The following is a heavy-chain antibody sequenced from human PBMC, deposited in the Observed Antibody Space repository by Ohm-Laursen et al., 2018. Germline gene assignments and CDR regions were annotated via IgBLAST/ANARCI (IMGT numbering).Heavy chain of an antibody. J-gene: IGHJ4*02. CDR3: ASTGGDPEDY. D-gene: IGHD1-14*01. CDR1: GFTFSSYW. Sequence: GSLRLSCAASGFTFSSYWMNWVRQAPGKGLEWVANIKKDESEKYYVDSVKGRFTISRDNSKNTLYLQMNSLRAEDTAVYYCASTGGDPEDYWGQGTLVTVSS. V-gene: IGHV3-7*01. CDR2: IKKDESEK.